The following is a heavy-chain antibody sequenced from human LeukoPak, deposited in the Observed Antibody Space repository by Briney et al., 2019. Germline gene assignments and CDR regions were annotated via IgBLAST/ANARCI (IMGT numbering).Heavy chain of an antibody. V-gene: IGHV4-59*01. J-gene: IGHJ4*02. CDR2: IYYSGST. Sequence: KASETLSLTCTVSGGSISSYYWSWIRQPPGKRLEWIGYIYYSGSTNYNPSLKSRVTISVDTSKNQFSLKLSSVTAADTAVYYCAGTDYYDSSGYSYYFDYWGQGTLVTVSS. CDR1: GGSISSYY. CDR3: AGTDYYDSSGYSYYFDY. D-gene: IGHD3-22*01.